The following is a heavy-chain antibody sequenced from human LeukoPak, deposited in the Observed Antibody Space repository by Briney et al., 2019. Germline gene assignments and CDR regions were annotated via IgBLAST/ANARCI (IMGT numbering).Heavy chain of an antibody. Sequence: SETLSLTCAVYGGSFSGYYWSWIRQPPGKGLEWIGEISHSGSTNYNPSLKSRVTISVDTSKNQFSLKLSSVTAADTAVYYCARGHSLRFLEWLLYFDYWGQGTLVTVSS. J-gene: IGHJ4*02. CDR2: ISHSGST. D-gene: IGHD3-3*01. V-gene: IGHV4-34*01. CDR1: GGSFSGYY. CDR3: ARGHSLRFLEWLLYFDY.